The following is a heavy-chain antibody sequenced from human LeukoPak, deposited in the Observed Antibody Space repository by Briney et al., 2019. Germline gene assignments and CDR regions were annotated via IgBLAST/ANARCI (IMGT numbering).Heavy chain of an antibody. V-gene: IGHV1-18*04. J-gene: IGHJ5*02. Sequence: ASVKVSCKASGYTFTSYYMHWVRQAPGQGREWMGWISAYNGNTNYAQKLQGRVTMTTDTSTSTAYMELRSLRSDDTAVYYCARAKVSLADTAMVSWNWFDPWGQGTLVTVSS. CDR3: ARAKVSLADTAMVSWNWFDP. CDR1: GYTFTSYY. CDR2: ISAYNGNT. D-gene: IGHD5-18*01.